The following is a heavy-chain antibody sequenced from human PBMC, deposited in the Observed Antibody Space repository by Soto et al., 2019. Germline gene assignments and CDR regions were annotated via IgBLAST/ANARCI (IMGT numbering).Heavy chain of an antibody. CDR2: ISAYNGNT. Sequence: ASVKVSCKASGYTFTSYGISWVRQAPGQGLEWMGWISAYNGNTNYAQKLQGRVTMTTDTSTSTAYMELRSLRSDDMAVYYCAGDRYSGSPGDYWGQGTLVTVSS. CDR3: AGDRYSGSPGDY. V-gene: IGHV1-18*03. CDR1: GYTFTSYG. D-gene: IGHD1-26*01. J-gene: IGHJ4*02.